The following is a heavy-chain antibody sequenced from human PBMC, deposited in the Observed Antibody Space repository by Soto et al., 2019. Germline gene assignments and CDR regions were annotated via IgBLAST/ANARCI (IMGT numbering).Heavy chain of an antibody. J-gene: IGHJ4*02. Sequence: SETLSLTCTVSGGSISSYYWSWIRQSPGKGLDWIAYISYSGSTNYNPSLKSRVTISVDTSKNQFSLKLSSVTAADTAVYYCARIQGRRFLEWLSAYYFDYWGQGTLVTVSS. V-gene: IGHV4-59*01. CDR2: ISYSGST. CDR1: GGSISSYY. CDR3: ARIQGRRFLEWLSAYYFDY. D-gene: IGHD3-3*01.